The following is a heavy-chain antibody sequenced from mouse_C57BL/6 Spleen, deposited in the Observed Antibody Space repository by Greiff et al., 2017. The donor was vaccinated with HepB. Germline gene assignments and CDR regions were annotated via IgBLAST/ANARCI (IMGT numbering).Heavy chain of an antibody. D-gene: IGHD1-1*01. CDR3: AMVYYYGSSHYAMDY. J-gene: IGHJ4*01. V-gene: IGHV5-17*01. CDR2: ISSGSSTI. Sequence: EVKVVESGGGLVKPGGSLKLSCAASGFTFSDYGMHWVRQAPEKGLEWVAYISSGSSTIYYADTVKGRFTISRDNAKNTLFLQMTSLRSEDTAMYYCAMVYYYGSSHYAMDYWGQGTSVTVSS. CDR1: GFTFSDYG.